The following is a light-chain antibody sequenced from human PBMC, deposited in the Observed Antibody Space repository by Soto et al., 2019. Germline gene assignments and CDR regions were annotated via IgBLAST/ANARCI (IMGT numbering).Light chain of an antibody. CDR2: DVA. Sequence: QSALTQPASVSGSPGQSITISCIGTSSDVGAYQYVSWYQQHPGKAPKLIIFDVANRPSGVSNRFSGSMSGNTASLTISGLQAADEADYYCSSYISRTTLVFGPGTKLTVL. CDR1: SSDVGAYQY. J-gene: IGLJ2*01. CDR3: SSYISRTTLV. V-gene: IGLV2-14*03.